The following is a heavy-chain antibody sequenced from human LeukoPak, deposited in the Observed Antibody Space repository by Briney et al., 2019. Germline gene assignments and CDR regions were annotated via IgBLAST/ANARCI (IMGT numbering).Heavy chain of an antibody. V-gene: IGHV1-18*01. D-gene: IGHD3-22*01. J-gene: IGHJ6*02. CDR1: GYTFTSYG. CDR2: ISAYNGNT. Sequence: ASVKVSCKASGYTFTSYGISWVRQALGQGLEWMGWISAYNGNTNYAQKLQGRVTMTTDTSTSTAYMELRSLRSDDTAVYYCARDRGRVVVTCMDVWGQGTTVTVSS. CDR3: ARDRGRVVVTCMDV.